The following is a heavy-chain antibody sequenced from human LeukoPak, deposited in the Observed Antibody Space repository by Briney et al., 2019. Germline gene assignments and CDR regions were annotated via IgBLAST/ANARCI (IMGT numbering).Heavy chain of an antibody. V-gene: IGHV4-4*07. CDR3: ARDGWGSLPNWFDP. J-gene: IGHJ3*01. CDR1: GGSLSSYY. D-gene: IGHD7-27*01. CDR2: IYTSGST. Sequence: SETLSLTRTDPGGSLSSYYRSWIRQPAGKGLEWIGRIYTSGSTNYNPSLKSRVTMSVDTSKNQFSLKLSSVTAADTAVYYCARDGWGSLPNWFDPWGQGTMVTVSS.